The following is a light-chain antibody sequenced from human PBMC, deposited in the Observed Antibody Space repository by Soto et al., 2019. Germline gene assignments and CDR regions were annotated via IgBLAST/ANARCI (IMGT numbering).Light chain of an antibody. CDR2: STN. Sequence: QAVVTQEPSFSVSHGGTVTLTCGLSSGSVSTSFYPSWYQQTPGQAPRALIYSTNTRSSGVPDRFSGSILGNKAALTITGAQADDESDYYCVLYMGGGVWVFGGGTKVTVL. CDR3: VLYMGGGVWV. CDR1: SGSVSTSFY. V-gene: IGLV8-61*01. J-gene: IGLJ3*02.